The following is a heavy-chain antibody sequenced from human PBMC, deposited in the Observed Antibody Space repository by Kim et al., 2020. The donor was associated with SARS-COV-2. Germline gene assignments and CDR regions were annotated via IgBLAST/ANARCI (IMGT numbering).Heavy chain of an antibody. D-gene: IGHD2-15*01. J-gene: IGHJ4*02. CDR3: ARDLGYCSGGSCFSDY. Sequence: SVKGRFTISRDNAKNSLYLQMNRLRDEDTAVYYCARDLGYCSGGSCFSDYWGQGTLVTVSS. V-gene: IGHV3-48*02.